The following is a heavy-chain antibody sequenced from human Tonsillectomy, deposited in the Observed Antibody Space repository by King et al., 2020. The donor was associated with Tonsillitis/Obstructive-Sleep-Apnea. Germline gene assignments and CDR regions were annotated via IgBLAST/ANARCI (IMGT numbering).Heavy chain of an antibody. Sequence: VQLVESGGGVVQPGRSLRLSCAASGFTFSSYAMHWVRQAPGKGLEWVAVISYDGSNKYYADSVKGRFTISRDNSKNTLYLQMNSLRAEDTAVYYCARAPLLRFLECSSFDSGGQGTLSTVSS. D-gene: IGHD3-3*01. J-gene: IGHJ4*02. CDR1: GFTFSSYA. V-gene: IGHV3-30*04. CDR2: ISYDGSNK. CDR3: ARAPLLRFLECSSFDS.